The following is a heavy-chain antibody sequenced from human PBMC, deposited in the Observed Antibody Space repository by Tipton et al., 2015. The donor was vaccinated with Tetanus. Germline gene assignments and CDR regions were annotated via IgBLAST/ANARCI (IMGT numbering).Heavy chain of an antibody. CDR1: GGSISSYY. CDR3: ARGDGSTLHY. Sequence: TLSLTCTVSGGSISSYYWSWIRQPPGKGLEWIGYIYYSGSTNYNPSLKSRVTISVDTSKNQFSLKLSSETAADTAVYYCARGDGSTLHYWGQGTLVTVSS. D-gene: IGHD5-24*01. CDR2: IYYSGST. J-gene: IGHJ4*02. V-gene: IGHV4-59*01.